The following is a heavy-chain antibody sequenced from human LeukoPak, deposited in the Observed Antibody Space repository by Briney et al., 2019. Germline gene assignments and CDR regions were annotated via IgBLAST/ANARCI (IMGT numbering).Heavy chain of an antibody. CDR1: GFTFSSYA. J-gene: IGHJ3*01. Sequence: PGGSLRLSCAASGFTFSSYAMSWVRQAPGKGLEWVSSISSTGSYIYYTDSVKGRFTVSRDNANKSLYLQMNSLRAEDTAVYYCARDHKARRAFDVWGQGTMVTVSS. V-gene: IGHV3-21*01. CDR2: ISSTGSYI. CDR3: ARDHKARRAFDV.